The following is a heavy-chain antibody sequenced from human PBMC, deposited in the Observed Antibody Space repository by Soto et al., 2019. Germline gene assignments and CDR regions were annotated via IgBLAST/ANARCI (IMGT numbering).Heavy chain of an antibody. V-gene: IGHV3-11*04. CDR2: ISSSASVI. CDR3: ARESEDLTSNFDY. Sequence: VGSLRLSCAAAGFTFSDYYVNWSRQAPGKGLEWVSYISSSASVIYYADSVRGRFTISRDNAKNSLYLQMNSLRAEDTAVYYCARESEDLTSNFDYWGQGTLVTVSS. J-gene: IGHJ4*02. CDR1: GFTFSDYY.